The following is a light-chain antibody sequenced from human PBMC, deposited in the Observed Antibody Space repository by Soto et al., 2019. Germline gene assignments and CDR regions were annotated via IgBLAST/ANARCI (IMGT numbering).Light chain of an antibody. Sequence: EIVLTQCPRALSLSPGERATLSCRASQTASSSHLAWYQQKPGQAPRLLIYDASSRATGISDRFSGSGSGTDFTLTISRLESEDFAVYYCQQYGRSPYTFGQGTKVDIK. V-gene: IGKV3-20*01. CDR2: DAS. CDR3: QQYGRSPYT. CDR1: QTASSSH. J-gene: IGKJ2*01.